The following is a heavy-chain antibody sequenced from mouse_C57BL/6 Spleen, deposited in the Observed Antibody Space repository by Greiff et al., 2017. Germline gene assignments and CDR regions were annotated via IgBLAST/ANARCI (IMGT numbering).Heavy chain of an antibody. CDR3: VDGGFAY. Sequence: EVQLVESGGGLVQPKGSLKLSCAASGYSFNTYAMNWVRQAPGKGLERVARISSKSNNYASYYADSVKDRFTISGDDSESMLYLQMNNLKAEDTAMYCCVDGGFAYWGQGTLVTVSA. CDR1: GYSFNTYA. V-gene: IGHV10-1*01. CDR2: ISSKSNNYAS. J-gene: IGHJ3*01.